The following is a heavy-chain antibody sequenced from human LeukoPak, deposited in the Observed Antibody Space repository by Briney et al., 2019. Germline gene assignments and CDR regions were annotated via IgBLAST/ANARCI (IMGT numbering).Heavy chain of an antibody. CDR1: GGSFSGYY. Sequence: PSETLSLTCAVYGGSFSGYYWSWIRQPPGKGLEWIGEINHSGSTNYNPSLKSRVTISVDTSKNQFSLKLSSVTAADTAVYYCARHPSSHGHYYYYYMDVWGKGTTVTISS. CDR2: INHSGST. V-gene: IGHV4-34*01. D-gene: IGHD2-2*01. J-gene: IGHJ6*03. CDR3: ARHPSSHGHYYYYYMDV.